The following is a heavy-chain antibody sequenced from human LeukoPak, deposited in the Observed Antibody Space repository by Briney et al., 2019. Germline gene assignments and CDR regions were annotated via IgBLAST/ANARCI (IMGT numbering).Heavy chain of an antibody. J-gene: IGHJ4*02. V-gene: IGHV4-59*01. CDR2: INYSGST. CDR3: ARDTRSYDSSGYYFFDF. D-gene: IGHD3-22*01. CDR1: GASIRSYY. Sequence: SETLSLTCTVSGASIRSYYWNWLRQPPGKGLEWIGYINYSGSTNFNPSLKSRATISMDTSRHHFSLKLSSVTAADTAVYYCARDTRSYDSSGYYFFDFWGQGTLVTVSS.